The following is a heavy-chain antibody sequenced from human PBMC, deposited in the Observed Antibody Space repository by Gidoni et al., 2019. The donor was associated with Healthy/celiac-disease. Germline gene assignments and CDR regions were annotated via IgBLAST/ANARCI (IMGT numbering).Heavy chain of an antibody. V-gene: IGHV4-34*01. Sequence: QVQLQPWGAGLLKPSETLSLTCAVDGGSFRGYYWRWLRQPPGKGLEWIGEINHSGSTNYNPSIKSRVTISGDTSKNQFSLKLSSVTAADTAVDYCARTPLGRIAAAGKGYYYYMDVWGKGTTVTVSS. CDR2: INHSGST. J-gene: IGHJ6*03. CDR1: GGSFRGYY. D-gene: IGHD6-13*01. CDR3: ARTPLGRIAAAGKGYYYYMDV.